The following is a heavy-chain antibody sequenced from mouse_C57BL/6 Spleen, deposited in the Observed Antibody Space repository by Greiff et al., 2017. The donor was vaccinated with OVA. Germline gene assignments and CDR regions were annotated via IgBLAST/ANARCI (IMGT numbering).Heavy chain of an antibody. D-gene: IGHD3-3*01. Sequence: EVKLMESGPGLVKPSQSLSLTCSVTGYSITSGYYWNWIRQFPGNKLEWMGYISYDGSNNYNPSLKNRISITRDTSKNQFFLKLNSVTTEDTATYYCARWAGPYAMDYWGQGTSVTVSS. J-gene: IGHJ4*01. CDR3: ARWAGPYAMDY. V-gene: IGHV3-6*01. CDR1: GYSITSGYY. CDR2: ISYDGSN.